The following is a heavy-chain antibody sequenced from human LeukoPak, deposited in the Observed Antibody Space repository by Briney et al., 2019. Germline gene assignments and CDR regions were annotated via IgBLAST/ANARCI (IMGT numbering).Heavy chain of an antibody. CDR2: ISGSGGST. D-gene: IGHD3-3*01. CDR1: GFTFSSYS. J-gene: IGHJ4*02. CDR3: AKDREATDDFWSGSKYYFDY. Sequence: GGSLRLSCAASGFTFSSYSMNWVRQAPGKGLEWVSAISGSGGSTYYADSVKGRFTISRDNSKNTLYLQMNSLRAEDTAVYYCAKDREATDDFWSGSKYYFDYWGQGTLVTVSS. V-gene: IGHV3-23*01.